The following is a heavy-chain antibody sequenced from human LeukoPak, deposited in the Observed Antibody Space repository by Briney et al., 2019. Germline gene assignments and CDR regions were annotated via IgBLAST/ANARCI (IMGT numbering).Heavy chain of an antibody. CDR1: GFIFSDAW. Sequence: GGSLRLSCVASGFIFSDAWMTWVRQAPGKGLEWVAVISYDGSNKYYADSVKGRFTISRDNSKNTLYLQMNSLRAEDTAVYYCARDRAASAAGTQTFDYWGQGTLVTVSS. D-gene: IGHD6-13*01. CDR2: ISYDGSNK. V-gene: IGHV3-30*03. CDR3: ARDRAASAAGTQTFDY. J-gene: IGHJ4*02.